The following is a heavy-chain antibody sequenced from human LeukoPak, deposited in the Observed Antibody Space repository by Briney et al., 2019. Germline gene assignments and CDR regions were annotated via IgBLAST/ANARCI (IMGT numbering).Heavy chain of an antibody. D-gene: IGHD4-17*01. CDR1: GGTFSSYA. Sequence: GASVKISCKASGGTFSSYAISWVRQAPGQGLEWMGGIIPIFGTANYAQKFQGRVTITTDESTGTAYMELSSLRSEDTAVYYRARGFPTASSRNTWNWFDPWGQGTLVTVSS. CDR3: ARGFPTASSRNTWNWFDP. CDR2: IIPIFGTA. J-gene: IGHJ5*02. V-gene: IGHV1-69*05.